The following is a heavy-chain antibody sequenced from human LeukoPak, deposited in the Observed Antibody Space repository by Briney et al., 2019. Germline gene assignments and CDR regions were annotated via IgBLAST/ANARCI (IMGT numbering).Heavy chain of an antibody. J-gene: IGHJ4*02. CDR2: VHDGGST. D-gene: IGHD6-6*01. V-gene: IGHV4-39*07. Sequence: SETLSLTCTVSGVSFSSSPYYWGWIRQPPGKGLEWIGSVHDGGSTYYNPSLKSRVTISLDTSKNQFSLKLTSVTAADTAVYYCAKTGSTIAARPPDYWGQGTLVTVSP. CDR1: GVSFSSSPYY. CDR3: AKTGSTIAARPPDY.